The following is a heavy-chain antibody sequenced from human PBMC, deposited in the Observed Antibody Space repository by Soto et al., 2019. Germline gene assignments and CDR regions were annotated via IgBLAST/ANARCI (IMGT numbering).Heavy chain of an antibody. CDR1: GFSLTSTAVG. Sequence: QITLKESGPPLVKPTQTLTLTCSFSGFSLTSTAVGVNWIRQPPGKALEWLALIYWDDDNHFSRSLKSRLSVTQDTSKNQLALTMTNMAPVDTATYSCAHGSGWLSDYWGQGILVTVSS. V-gene: IGHV2-5*02. CDR3: AHGSGWLSDY. D-gene: IGHD6-19*01. CDR2: IYWDDDN. J-gene: IGHJ4*02.